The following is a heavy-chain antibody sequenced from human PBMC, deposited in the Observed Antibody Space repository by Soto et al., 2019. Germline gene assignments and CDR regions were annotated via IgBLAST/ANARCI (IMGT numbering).Heavy chain of an antibody. CDR1: GGSVSSGSYY. D-gene: IGHD3-10*01. Sequence: SETLSLTCTVSGGSVSSGSYYWSWIRQPPGKGLEWIGYIYYSGSTNYNPSLKSRVTISVDTSKNQFSLKLSSVTAADTAVYYCARDRYYYGSGSFYFDYWGQGTLVTSPQ. J-gene: IGHJ4*02. CDR2: IYYSGST. V-gene: IGHV4-61*01. CDR3: ARDRYYYGSGSFYFDY.